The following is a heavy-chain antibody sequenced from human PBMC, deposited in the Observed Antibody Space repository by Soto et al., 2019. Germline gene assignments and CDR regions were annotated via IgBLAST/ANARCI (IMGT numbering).Heavy chain of an antibody. D-gene: IGHD6-6*01. CDR2: ISAYNGNT. Sequence: ASVKVSCKASGYTFTSYGISWVRQAPGQGLEWMGWISAYNGNTNYAQKLQGRVTMTTDTSTCTAYMELRSLRSDDTAVYYCARGEPIAARPPNYYYYYGMDVWGQGTTVTVSS. CDR1: GYTFTSYG. CDR3: ARGEPIAARPPNYYYYYGMDV. V-gene: IGHV1-18*01. J-gene: IGHJ6*02.